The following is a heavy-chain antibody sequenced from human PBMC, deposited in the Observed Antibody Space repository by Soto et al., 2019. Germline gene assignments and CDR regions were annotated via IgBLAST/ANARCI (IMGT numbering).Heavy chain of an antibody. V-gene: IGHV4-34*01. CDR1: GGSFSGYY. Sequence: PSETLSLTCAVYGGSFSGYYWSWIRQPPGKGLEWIGEINHSGSTNYNPSLKSRVTISVDTSKNQFSLKLSSVTAADTAVYYCARGRVLSDFDYWGQGTLVTVSS. J-gene: IGHJ4*02. CDR3: ARGRVLSDFDY. CDR2: INHSGST.